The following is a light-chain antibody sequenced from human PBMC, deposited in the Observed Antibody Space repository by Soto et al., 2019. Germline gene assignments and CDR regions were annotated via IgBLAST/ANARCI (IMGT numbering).Light chain of an antibody. CDR2: GVS. J-gene: IGKJ4*01. CDR1: QSLSSSY. Sequence: EIVLTQSPGTLSLSPGERATLSCRASQSLSSSYLAWYQQKPGQAPRLLIYGVSSRATGIPDRFSGSGSGTDFTLTISRLEPEDFAVYYCQQYSSSPVTFGGGTTVEIK. CDR3: QQYSSSPVT. V-gene: IGKV3-20*01.